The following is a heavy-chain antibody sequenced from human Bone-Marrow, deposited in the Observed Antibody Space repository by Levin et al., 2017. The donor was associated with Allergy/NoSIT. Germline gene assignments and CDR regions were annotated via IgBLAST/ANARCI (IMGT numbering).Heavy chain of an antibody. V-gene: IGHV3-11*01. CDR2: ISSGGSTI. CDR3: AKVNCISSSCYYYYGVDV. Sequence: PGGSLRLSCAGSGFTFSDFYMSWIRQVPGKGLQWVSHISSGGSTIYYADSVKGRFSISRDNAKNSVYLQMNSLRAEDTAVYFCAKVNCISSSCYYYYGVDVWGRGTTVTVS. CDR1: GFTFSDFY. D-gene: IGHD6-13*01. J-gene: IGHJ6*02.